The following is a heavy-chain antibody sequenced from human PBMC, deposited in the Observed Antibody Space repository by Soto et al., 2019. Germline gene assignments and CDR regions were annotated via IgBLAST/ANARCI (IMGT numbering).Heavy chain of an antibody. D-gene: IGHD6-19*01. J-gene: IGHJ4*02. Sequence: EVQLLESGGGLVQPGGSLRLSCAASGFTFSSYAMSWVRQAPGKGLEWVSAISGSGGSTYYADSVKGRFTISRDNSKNTLYLQMNSLRAEDTALYYCAKEHSSGWYRVNILFDYWGQGTLVTVSS. V-gene: IGHV3-23*01. CDR1: GFTFSSYA. CDR2: ISGSGGST. CDR3: AKEHSSGWYRVNILFDY.